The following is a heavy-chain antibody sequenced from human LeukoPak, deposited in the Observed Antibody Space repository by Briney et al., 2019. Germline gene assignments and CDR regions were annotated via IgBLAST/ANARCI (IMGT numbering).Heavy chain of an antibody. CDR2: ITGSGRFI. V-gene: IGHV3-23*01. D-gene: IGHD5/OR15-5a*01. CDR1: GFTFSTFA. J-gene: IGHJ4*02. CDR3: AKDLAPDGFYELDY. Sequence: GGSLRLSCAASGFTFSTFAMNWARQAPGKGLEWVSVITGSGRFIYYADSVKGRFTISRDDSKNTLYLQMNSLRAEDTAVYYCAKDLAPDGFYELDYWGQGTLVTVSS.